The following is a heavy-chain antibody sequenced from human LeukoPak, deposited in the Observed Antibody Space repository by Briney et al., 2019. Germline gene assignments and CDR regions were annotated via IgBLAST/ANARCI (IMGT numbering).Heavy chain of an antibody. Sequence: GGSLRLSCAASGFTFSSYSMNWVRQAPGKGLEWVSYISSSSSTIYYADSVKGRFTISRDNAKNSLYLQMNSLRAEDTAVYYCATSKWELLPDAFDIWGQGTMVTVSS. CDR3: ATSKWELLPDAFDI. J-gene: IGHJ3*02. CDR2: ISSSSSTI. D-gene: IGHD1-26*01. CDR1: GFTFSSYS. V-gene: IGHV3-48*04.